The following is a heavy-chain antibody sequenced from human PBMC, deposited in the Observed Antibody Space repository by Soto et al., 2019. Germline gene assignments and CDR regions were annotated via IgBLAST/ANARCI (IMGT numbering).Heavy chain of an antibody. D-gene: IGHD3-3*01. Sequence: ASVKVSCKASAYTITSYGISCVRQAPGQGLEWMGWISAYNGNTNYAQKLQGRVTMTTDTSTSTAYMELRSLRSDDTAMYYCAAGTIFGVVKDYHYYSGMDVWGQGTMVTVFS. CDR3: AAGTIFGVVKDYHYYSGMDV. J-gene: IGHJ6*02. CDR2: ISAYNGNT. CDR1: AYTITSYG. V-gene: IGHV1-18*04.